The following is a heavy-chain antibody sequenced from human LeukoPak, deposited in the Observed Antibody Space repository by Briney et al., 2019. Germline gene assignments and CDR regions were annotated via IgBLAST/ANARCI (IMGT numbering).Heavy chain of an antibody. V-gene: IGHV3-15*01. CDR1: GFTFSNAW. CDR3: TTDSQVRGVRRAY. CDR2: IKSKTDGGTT. Sequence: GGSLRLSCAASGFTFSNAWMSWVRQAPGKGLEWVGRIKSKTDGGTTDYAAPVKGRFTISRDDSKNTLYLQMNSLKTEDTAVYYCTTDSQVRGVRRAYWGQGTLVTVSS. D-gene: IGHD3-10*01. J-gene: IGHJ4*02.